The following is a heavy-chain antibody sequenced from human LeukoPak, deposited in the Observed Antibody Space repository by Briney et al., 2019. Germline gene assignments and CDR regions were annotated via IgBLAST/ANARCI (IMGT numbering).Heavy chain of an antibody. CDR1: GFTFDDYA. V-gene: IGHV3-9*03. CDR2: ISWNSGSI. Sequence: GRSLRLSCAASGFTFDDYAMHWVRQAPGKGLEWVSGISWNSGSIGYADSVKGRFTISRDNAKNSLYLQMNSLRAEDMALYYCAKSYYDSSGYVFDYWGQGTLVTVSS. D-gene: IGHD3-22*01. CDR3: AKSYYDSSGYVFDY. J-gene: IGHJ4*02.